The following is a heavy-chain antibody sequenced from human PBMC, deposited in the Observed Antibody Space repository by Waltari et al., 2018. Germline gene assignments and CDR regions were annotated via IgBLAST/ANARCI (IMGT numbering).Heavy chain of an antibody. CDR3: AILPLIMVERNLVYLGY. V-gene: IGHV3-21*01. CDR1: GFIFSRYS. D-gene: IGHD3-10*01. CDR2: SISTDHLK. J-gene: IGHJ4*02. Sequence: EVKLVSSGGGLVKPAGSLRLSCAASGFIFSRYSMNWVRQGPGKWFDTVSPSISTDHLKYLAASVKGQSTISRGNPQNSVYVDMGKLSAAPTAVYCRAILPLIMVERNLVYLGYSVQGTLVT.